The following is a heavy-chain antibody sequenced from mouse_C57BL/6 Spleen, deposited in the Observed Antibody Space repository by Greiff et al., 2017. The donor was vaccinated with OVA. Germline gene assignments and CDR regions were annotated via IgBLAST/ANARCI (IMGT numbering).Heavy chain of an antibody. D-gene: IGHD1-1*01. Sequence: QVQLQQSGAELVKPGASVKISCKASGYAFSSYWMNWVKQRPGKGLEWIGQLYPGDGDTNYNGKFKGKATLTADKSSSTAYMQLSSLTSEDSAVYFCARGGGSSFAWLAYWGKRTRVTVSA. CDR2: LYPGDGDT. J-gene: IGHJ3*01. V-gene: IGHV1-80*01. CDR1: GYAFSSYW. CDR3: ARGGGSSFAWLAY.